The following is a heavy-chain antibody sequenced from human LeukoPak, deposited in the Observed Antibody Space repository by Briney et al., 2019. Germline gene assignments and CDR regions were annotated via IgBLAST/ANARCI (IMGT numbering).Heavy chain of an antibody. CDR2: ISTSGTT. V-gene: IGHV4-4*07. Sequence: SETLSLTCTVSGGSIKDYYWAWIRQAPGEGLDWIGYISTSGTTDYNPSLKSRVTMSVDTSKNEFSLKLTSVTAADTAIYYCARVVRGAVTSNWFDPWGQGTLVTVSS. J-gene: IGHJ5*02. D-gene: IGHD4-17*01. CDR3: ARVVRGAVTSNWFDP. CDR1: GGSIKDYY.